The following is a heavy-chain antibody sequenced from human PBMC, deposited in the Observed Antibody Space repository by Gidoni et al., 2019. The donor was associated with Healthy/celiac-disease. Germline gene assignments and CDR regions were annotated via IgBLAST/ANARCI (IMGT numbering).Heavy chain of an antibody. V-gene: IGHV3-23*01. J-gene: IGHJ4*02. CDR2: ISGSGVST. Sequence: EVQLLESGGGLVQPGGSLRLSCAASGFTFSSYAMSWVRQAPGKGLGWVSAISGSGVSTYYADSVKGRFTISRDNSKNTLYLQMNSLRAEDTAVYYCAKGDSDFGVVDYFDYWGQGTLVTVSS. CDR3: AKGDSDFGVVDYFDY. D-gene: IGHD3-3*01. CDR1: GFTFSSYA.